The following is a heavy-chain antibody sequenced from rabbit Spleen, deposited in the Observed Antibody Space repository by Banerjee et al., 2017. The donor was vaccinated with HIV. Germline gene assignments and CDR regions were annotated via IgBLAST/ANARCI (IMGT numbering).Heavy chain of an antibody. CDR1: GFSFSSSDY. J-gene: IGHJ6*01. D-gene: IGHD7-1*01. CDR2: IAGSSSGFT. V-gene: IGHV1S45*01. Sequence: QEQLEESGRGLVKPEGSLTLTCKASGFSFSSSDYICWVRQAPGKGLEWISCIAGSSSGFTYSATWAKGRFTISKTSSTTVTLQMTSLTAADTATYFCARDTGTSFSSYGMDLWGPGTLVTVS. CDR3: ARDTGTSFSSYGMDL.